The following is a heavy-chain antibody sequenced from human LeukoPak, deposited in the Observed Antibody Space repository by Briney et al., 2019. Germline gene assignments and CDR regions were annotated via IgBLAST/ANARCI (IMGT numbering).Heavy chain of an antibody. D-gene: IGHD3-9*01. CDR1: GFTVSSNY. V-gene: IGHV3-53*01. CDR3: ARDLYDILTGYYLGWFDP. J-gene: IGHJ5*02. Sequence: GGSLRLPCAASGFTVSSNYMSWVRQAPGKGLEWVSVIYSGGSTYYADSVKGRFTISRDNSKNTLYLQMNSLRAEDTAVYYCARDLYDILTGYYLGWFDPWGQGTLVTVSS. CDR2: IYSGGST.